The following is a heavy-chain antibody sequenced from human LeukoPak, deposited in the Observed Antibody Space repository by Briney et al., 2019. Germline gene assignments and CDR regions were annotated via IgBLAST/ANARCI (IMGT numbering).Heavy chain of an antibody. CDR3: ARDACSNGVCHSTYGLDV. J-gene: IGHJ6*02. CDR1: GFTFRDSG. D-gene: IGHD2-8*01. V-gene: IGHV3-33*01. CDR2: IWYDGSNK. Sequence: PGGSLRLSCAASGFTFRDSGMHWVRQAPGKGLEWVAVIWYDGSNKYYVDSVEGRFTISRDNSKNTLYLQMNSLRAEDTAVYYCARDACSNGVCHSTYGLDVWGQGTTVTVSS.